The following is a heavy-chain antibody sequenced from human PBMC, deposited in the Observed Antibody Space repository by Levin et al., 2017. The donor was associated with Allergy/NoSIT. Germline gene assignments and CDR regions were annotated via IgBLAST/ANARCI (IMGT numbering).Heavy chain of an antibody. CDR1: GFTVSSNY. Sequence: GESLKISCAASGFTVSSNYMSWVRQAPGKGLEWVSVIYSGGSTYYADSVKGRFTISRDNSKNTLYLQMNSLRAEDTAVYYCARDGSYDYGIDYWGQGTLVTVSS. J-gene: IGHJ4*02. CDR2: IYSGGST. D-gene: IGHD4-17*01. V-gene: IGHV3-66*02. CDR3: ARDGSYDYGIDY.